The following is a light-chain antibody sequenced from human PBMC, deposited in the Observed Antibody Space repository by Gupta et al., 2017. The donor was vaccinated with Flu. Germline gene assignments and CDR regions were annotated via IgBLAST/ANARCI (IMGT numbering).Light chain of an antibody. J-gene: IGLJ1*01. CDR2: RNK. V-gene: IGLV1-47*01. CDR3: GAWEDSLSRIFV. CDR1: SLNIGSDY. Sequence: QSALTQPPSVSWTADQRVNLSCSRRSLNIGSDYVWWYQHFPGTTPRLLLYRNKHRPSAVPDRFSGSKSGASASLSITGVRSEDEADYYCGAWEDSLSRIFVFGTGTKVIVL.